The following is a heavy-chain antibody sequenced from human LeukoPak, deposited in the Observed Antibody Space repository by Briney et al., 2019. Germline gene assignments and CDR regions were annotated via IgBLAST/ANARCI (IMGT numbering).Heavy chain of an antibody. CDR3: AKAPRNSSTMLDY. CDR2: INPSDGSV. J-gene: IGHJ4*02. D-gene: IGHD6-13*01. CDR1: GYTFTSYW. V-gene: IGHV1-46*01. Sequence: GASVKVSCKASGYTFTSYWIQWVRQAPGQGLEWVGLINPSDGSVAYAHRFQGRVTVTRDTSTSIVYMDLSSLRSEDTAVYHCAKAPRNSSTMLDYWGQGTLLTVSS.